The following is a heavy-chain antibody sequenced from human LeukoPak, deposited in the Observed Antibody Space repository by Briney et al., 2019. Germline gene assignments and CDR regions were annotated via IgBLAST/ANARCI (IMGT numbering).Heavy chain of an antibody. Sequence: PSETLSLTCAVYGGSLSGFYWSWIRQSPGKGLEWIGEINQSGSTNYNPSLKSRVTISVDTSKNQFSLKLSSVTAADTAVYYCARDGFGFDYWGQGTLVTVSS. J-gene: IGHJ4*02. D-gene: IGHD3-10*01. CDR2: INQSGST. CDR1: GGSLSGFY. V-gene: IGHV4-34*01. CDR3: ARDGFGFDY.